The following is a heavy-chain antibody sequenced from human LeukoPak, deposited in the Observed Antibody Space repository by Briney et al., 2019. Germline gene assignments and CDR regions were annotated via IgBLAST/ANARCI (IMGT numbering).Heavy chain of an antibody. J-gene: IGHJ5*02. V-gene: IGHV4-38-2*02. CDR3: ARAPATDGDWFDP. CDR1: GYSISSGYY. Sequence: SETLSLTCTVSGYSISSGYYWGWIRPPPGKGLEWIGSIYHSGSTNYNPSLKSRVTISVDTSKNQFSLKLSSVTAADTAVYYCARAPATDGDWFDPWGQGTLVTVSP. CDR2: IYHSGST. D-gene: IGHD4-17*01.